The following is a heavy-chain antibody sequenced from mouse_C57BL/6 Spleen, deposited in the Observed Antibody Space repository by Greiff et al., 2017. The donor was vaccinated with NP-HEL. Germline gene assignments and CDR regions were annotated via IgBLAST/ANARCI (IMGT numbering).Heavy chain of an antibody. V-gene: IGHV14-1*01. Sequence: DVKLQQSGAELVRPGASVKLSCTASGFNIKDYYMHWVKQRPEQGLEWIGRIDPEDGDTEYAPKFQGKATMTADTSSNTAYLQLSSLTSEDTAVYYCTTDYGSYYFDYWGQGTTLTVSS. CDR2: IDPEDGDT. D-gene: IGHD1-1*01. CDR3: TTDYGSYYFDY. J-gene: IGHJ2*01. CDR1: GFNIKDYY.